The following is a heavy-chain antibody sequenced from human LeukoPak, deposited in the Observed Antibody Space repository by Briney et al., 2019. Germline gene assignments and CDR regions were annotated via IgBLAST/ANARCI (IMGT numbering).Heavy chain of an antibody. CDR2: INPSGGST. J-gene: IGHJ5*02. CDR3: ARGDIAVAAEPYNWFDP. V-gene: IGHV1-46*01. CDR1: GYTFTSYY. Sequence: ASVKVSCKASGYTFTSYYMHWVRQAPGQGLEWMGIINPSGGSTSYAQKFQGRVTMTRDTSTSTVYMELSSLRSEDTAVYYCARGDIAVAAEPYNWFDPWGQGTLVTVSS. D-gene: IGHD6-19*01.